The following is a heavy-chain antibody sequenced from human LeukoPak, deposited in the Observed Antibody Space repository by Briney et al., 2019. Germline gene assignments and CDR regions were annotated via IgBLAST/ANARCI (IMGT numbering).Heavy chain of an antibody. CDR1: GFTLSGSA. CDR2: IRSKANGHAT. Sequence: PGGSLRLSCEVSGFTLSGSAVHWVRQASGKGLEWVGRIRSKANGHATAYAASVKGRFIISRDDSKNTAYLQMNSLKIEDSAVYYCTRRDDFWSGSSDFWGQGTLVTVSS. V-gene: IGHV3-73*01. CDR3: TRRDDFWSGSSDF. D-gene: IGHD3-3*01. J-gene: IGHJ4*02.